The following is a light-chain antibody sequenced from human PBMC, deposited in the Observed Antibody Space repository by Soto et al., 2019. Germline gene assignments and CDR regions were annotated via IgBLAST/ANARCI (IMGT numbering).Light chain of an antibody. Sequence: DIQLTQSPSFLSASVGDRVTITCRASQGIDSHLAWYQQEPGKAPKLLIYAAFFLQSGVPSRFSGSASGTDFTLTISSLQTEEFAPYYCQQVSGSPLSVGGGTKVEIK. CDR1: QGIDSH. CDR3: QQVSGSPLS. V-gene: IGKV1-9*01. CDR2: AAF. J-gene: IGKJ4*01.